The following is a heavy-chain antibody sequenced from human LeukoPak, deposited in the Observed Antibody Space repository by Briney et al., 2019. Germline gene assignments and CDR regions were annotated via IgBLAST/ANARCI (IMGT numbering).Heavy chain of an antibody. D-gene: IGHD1-7*01. V-gene: IGHV4-30-4*01. CDR2: IYYTGRT. CDR1: GGSISSGDFH. CDR3: ARVKGNYQNWFGP. Sequence: SETLSLTCIVSGGSISSGDFHWSWVRQPPGKGLEWIGYIYYTGRTYYNPSLKSRVTISVDTSRNQFSLKLNSVTATDTAVYYCARVKGNYQNWFGPWGQGTLVTVSS. J-gene: IGHJ5*02.